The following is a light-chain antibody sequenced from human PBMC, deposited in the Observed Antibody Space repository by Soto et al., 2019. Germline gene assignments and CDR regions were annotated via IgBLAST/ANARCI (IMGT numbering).Light chain of an antibody. CDR1: SSEVGGYNF. Sequence: QSALSQPPSASGSPGQSVTISCTGSSSEVGGYNFVSWYQHLPGKAPKLMIYEVIQRPSGVPDRFSGSKSGNTASLTVSGLQAEDEADYYCSSYAGSDNFVLFGGGTNVTVL. CDR2: EVI. V-gene: IGLV2-8*01. J-gene: IGLJ2*01. CDR3: SSYAGSDNFVL.